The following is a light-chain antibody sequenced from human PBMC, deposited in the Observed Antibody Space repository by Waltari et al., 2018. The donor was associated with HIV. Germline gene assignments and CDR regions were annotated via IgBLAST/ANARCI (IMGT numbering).Light chain of an antibody. CDR3: QQYDKWPLT. CDR1: RNVNNN. CDR2: GAS. J-gene: IGKJ4*01. Sequence: EIVMTQSPATLSVSPGERVTLSCRASRNVNNNLAWYQQKPGQAPRLLIYGASTRTTGLPARFSGSGSGTEFTLTISCLQSEDFVVYDCQQYDKWPLTFGGGTKVEIK. V-gene: IGKV3-15*01.